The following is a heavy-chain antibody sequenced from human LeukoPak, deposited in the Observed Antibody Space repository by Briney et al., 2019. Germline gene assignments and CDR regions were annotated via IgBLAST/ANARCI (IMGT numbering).Heavy chain of an antibody. CDR2: IYYSGSA. V-gene: IGHV4-39*01. J-gene: IGHJ4*02. CDR1: GGSISSSSYY. D-gene: IGHD3-22*01. CDR3: ASGYYYDSSGYYVPFDY. Sequence: PSETLSLTCTVSGGSISSSSYYWGWIRQPPGKGLEWIGSIYYSGSAYYNPSLKSRVTISVDTSKSQFSLKLSSVTAADTAVYYCASGYYYDSSGYYVPFDYWGQGTLVTVSS.